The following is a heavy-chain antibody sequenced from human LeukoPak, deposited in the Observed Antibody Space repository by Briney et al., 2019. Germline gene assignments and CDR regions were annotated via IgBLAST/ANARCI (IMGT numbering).Heavy chain of an antibody. J-gene: IGHJ4*02. CDR1: GDSISSGSYY. D-gene: IGHD1-26*01. CDR2: IYTSEST. CDR3: GGGGGVGGYYFDY. Sequence: SETLSLTCTVSGDSISSGSYYWSWIRQPAGKGLEWIGRIYTSESTNYNPSLKSRVTISADTSKNQFSLKLSSVTAADTAVYYGGGGGGVGGYYFDYWGQGTLVTVSS. V-gene: IGHV4-61*02.